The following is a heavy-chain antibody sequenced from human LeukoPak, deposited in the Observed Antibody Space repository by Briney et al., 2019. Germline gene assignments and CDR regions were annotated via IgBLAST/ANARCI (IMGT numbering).Heavy chain of an antibody. CDR1: GFTFSSYG. J-gene: IGHJ5*02. D-gene: IGHD3-3*01. CDR3: ARGLEWLTRRHTWFDP. Sequence: PGGSLRLSCAVSGFTFSSYGMSWVRQAPGKGLEWVSGVSGSGGTTYYADSVKGRFTISRDNSKNTLYLQMTSLRAEDTAVYYCARGLEWLTRRHTWFDPWGQGTLVTVSS. V-gene: IGHV3-23*01. CDR2: VSGSGGTT.